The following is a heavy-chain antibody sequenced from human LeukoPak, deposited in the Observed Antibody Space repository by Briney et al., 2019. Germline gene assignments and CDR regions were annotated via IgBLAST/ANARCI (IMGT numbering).Heavy chain of an antibody. D-gene: IGHD6-19*01. Sequence: GESLKISCKGSGYSFTSYWIGWVRQMPGKGLEWMGIIYPGDSDTRYSPSLQGQVTISADKSISTAYLQWSSLKASDTAMYYCARVAGTSGWNYYFDYWGQGTLVTVSS. V-gene: IGHV5-51*01. J-gene: IGHJ4*02. CDR3: ARVAGTSGWNYYFDY. CDR2: IYPGDSDT. CDR1: GYSFTSYW.